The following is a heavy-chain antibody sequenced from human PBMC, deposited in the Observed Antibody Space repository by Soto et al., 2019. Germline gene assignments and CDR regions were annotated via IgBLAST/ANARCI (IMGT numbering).Heavy chain of an antibody. CDR1: GFTFSNAW. D-gene: IGHD2-2*01. J-gene: IGHJ6*03. V-gene: IGHV3-15*01. CDR2: IKSKTDGGTT. Sequence: GGSLRLSCAASGFTFSNAWMSWVRQAPGKGLEWVGRIKSKTDGGTTDYAAPVKGRFTISRDDSKNTLYLQMNSLKTGDTAVYYCTTKEPYCSSTSCQSAPLNYYYYMDVWGKGTTVTVSS. CDR3: TTKEPYCSSTSCQSAPLNYYYYMDV.